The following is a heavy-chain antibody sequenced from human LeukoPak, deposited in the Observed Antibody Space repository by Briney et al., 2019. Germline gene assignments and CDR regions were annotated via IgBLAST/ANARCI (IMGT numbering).Heavy chain of an antibody. D-gene: IGHD3-22*01. J-gene: IGHJ4*02. CDR1: GFTFSSYG. Sequence: GGSLGLSCAASGFTFSSYGMHWVRQAPGKGLEWVAVIWYDGSNKYYADSVKGRFTISRDNSKNTLYLQMNSLRAEDTAVYYCARDLDDSSGYYSSPFDYWGQGTLVTVSS. CDR3: ARDLDDSSGYYSSPFDY. V-gene: IGHV3-33*01. CDR2: IWYDGSNK.